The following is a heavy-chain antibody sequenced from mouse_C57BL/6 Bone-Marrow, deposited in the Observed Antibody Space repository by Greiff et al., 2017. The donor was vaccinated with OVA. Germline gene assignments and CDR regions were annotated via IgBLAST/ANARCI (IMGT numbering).Heavy chain of an antibody. V-gene: IGHV5-6*01. CDR3: ASLWYPFAY. CDR1: GFTFSSYG. J-gene: IGHJ3*01. D-gene: IGHD2-1*01. CDR2: ISSGGSYT. Sequence: EVKVVESGGDLVKPGGSLKLSCAASGFTFSSYGMSWVRQTPDKRLEWVATISSGGSYTYYPDSVKGRFTISRDNAKNTLYLQMSSLKSEDTAMYYCASLWYPFAYWGQGTLVTVSA.